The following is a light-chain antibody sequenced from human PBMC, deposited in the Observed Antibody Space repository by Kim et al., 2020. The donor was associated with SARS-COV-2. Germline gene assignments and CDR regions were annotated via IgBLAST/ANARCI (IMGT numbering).Light chain of an antibody. V-gene: IGKV1-5*03. CDR3: QQYSRFPYT. Sequence: SASVEGRVTITCRASENIGTWLAWSQQRPGSDPRLLIYLASTLGSGVPVRFSCTGAGTEFSLRIPTLQPDDFVTYYCQQYSRFPYTCGQETKLE. CDR1: ENIGTW. CDR2: LAS. J-gene: IGKJ2*01.